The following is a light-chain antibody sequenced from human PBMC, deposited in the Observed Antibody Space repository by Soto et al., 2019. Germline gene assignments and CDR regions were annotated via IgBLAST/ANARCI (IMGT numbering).Light chain of an antibody. CDR2: GAS. J-gene: IGKJ5*01. CDR3: QQYVSPPIT. CDR1: QSVSSSY. Sequence: EIVLTQSPGTLSLSPGERATLSCRASQSVSSSYLAWYQQKPGQAPRLLIYGASSRATGIPDRISGSGYGTDSTLTISRLEPEDFAVYYCQQYVSPPITFGQGTRLEIK. V-gene: IGKV3-20*01.